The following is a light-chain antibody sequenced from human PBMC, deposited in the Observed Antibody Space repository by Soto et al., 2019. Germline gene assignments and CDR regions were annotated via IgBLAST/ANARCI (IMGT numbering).Light chain of an antibody. Sequence: DIQMTQSPFFLFASVGDRVTITCRASQSISSYLNWYQQKPWKAPKLLIYAASSLQSGVPSRFGGSGSGTDFTLTISSLQPEDFATYYCQQSYSTPLTFGGGTKVEIK. V-gene: IGKV1-39*01. CDR2: AAS. CDR1: QSISSY. J-gene: IGKJ4*01. CDR3: QQSYSTPLT.